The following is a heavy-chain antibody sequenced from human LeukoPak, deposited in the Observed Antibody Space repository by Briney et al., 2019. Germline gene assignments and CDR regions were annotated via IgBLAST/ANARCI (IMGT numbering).Heavy chain of an antibody. D-gene: IGHD2-15*01. J-gene: IGHJ4*02. CDR3: ARDVGGYIDY. V-gene: IGHV3-30*03. CDR2: ISYDGSNK. Sequence: GGSLRLSCAASGFTFSSYGMHWVRQAPGKGLEWVAVISYDGSNKYYADSVKGRFTISRDNSKNTLYLQVNSLRAEDTAVYYCARDVGGYIDYWGQGTLVTVSS. CDR1: GFTFSSYG.